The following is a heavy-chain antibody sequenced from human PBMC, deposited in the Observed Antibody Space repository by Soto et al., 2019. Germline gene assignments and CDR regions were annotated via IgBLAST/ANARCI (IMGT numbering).Heavy chain of an antibody. CDR2: FSYSGGN. CDR1: GDSITTYY. D-gene: IGHD3-10*01. CDR3: ARVPRGRWGFEP. V-gene: IGHV4-59*08. Sequence: QVQLQESGPGLVKPSETLSLTCSVSGDSITTYYWNWIRQPPGNGLEWSGYFSYSGGNNYNPSLKSRITISADTSKNQVFLKLNSVTAADTAVYYCARVPRGRWGFEPWGQGTLVTVSS. J-gene: IGHJ5*02.